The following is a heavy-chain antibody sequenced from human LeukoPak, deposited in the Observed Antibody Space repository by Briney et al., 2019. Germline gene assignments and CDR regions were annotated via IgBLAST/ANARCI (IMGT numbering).Heavy chain of an antibody. CDR3: ARDEGLLWFGEPILD. CDR2: IKQDGSEK. Sequence: PGGSLRLSCAASGFTFSSYWMSWVRQAPGKGLEWVANIKQDGSEKYYVDSVKGRFTISRDNAKNSLSLQMNSLRAEDTAVYYCARDEGLLWFGEPILDGGQGTLVTVSS. D-gene: IGHD3-10*01. CDR1: GFTFSSYW. V-gene: IGHV3-7*04. J-gene: IGHJ4*02.